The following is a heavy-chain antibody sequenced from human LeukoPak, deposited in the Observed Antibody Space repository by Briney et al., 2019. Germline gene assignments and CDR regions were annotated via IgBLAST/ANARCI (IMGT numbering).Heavy chain of an antibody. CDR3: ARDPSPLRFLEWLLDY. D-gene: IGHD3-3*01. J-gene: IGHJ4*02. CDR2: ISYDGSSK. CDR1: GFTFSSYA. V-gene: IGHV3-30*04. Sequence: PGGSLRLSCAASGFTFSSYAMHWVRQAPGKGLEWVAVISYDGSSKYYADSVKGRFTISRDNSKNTLYLQMNSLRAEDTAVYYCARDPSPLRFLEWLLDYWGQGTLVTVSS.